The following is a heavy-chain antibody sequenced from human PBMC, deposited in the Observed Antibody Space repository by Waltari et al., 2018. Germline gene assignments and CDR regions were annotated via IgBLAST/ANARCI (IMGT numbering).Heavy chain of an antibody. Sequence: EVQLVESGGGLVQPGGSLRLSCAASGFTFSNYWMGGVRQAPGKGLEWVAKIKEDGSEKYYVDSVKCRFTISRDNAQNSLYLQVSSLRAEDTAMYYCATPSYNSGSYFLYWGQGTLVSVSS. D-gene: IGHD3-10*01. CDR2: IKEDGSEK. CDR1: GFTFSNYW. J-gene: IGHJ4*02. CDR3: ATPSYNSGSYFLY. V-gene: IGHV3-7*01.